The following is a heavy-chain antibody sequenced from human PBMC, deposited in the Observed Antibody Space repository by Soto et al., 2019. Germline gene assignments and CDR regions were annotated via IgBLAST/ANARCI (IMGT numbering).Heavy chain of an antibody. J-gene: IGHJ4*02. Sequence: QVQLVQSGAEVQKPGSSVKVSCKASGVPFSTYSISWVRQAPGQGLEWMGGIIPIFGTTNYPQRFQGRVTITADESTNTAYLELSSLTSVDTAIYYCARGSHSPGIAVAGYYYWGQGTLVTVSP. V-gene: IGHV1-69*01. CDR3: ARGSHSPGIAVAGYYY. D-gene: IGHD6-19*01. CDR1: GVPFSTYS. CDR2: IIPIFGTT.